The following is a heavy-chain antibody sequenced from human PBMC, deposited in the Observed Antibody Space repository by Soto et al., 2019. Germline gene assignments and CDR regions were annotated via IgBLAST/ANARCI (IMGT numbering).Heavy chain of an antibody. Sequence: GASVKVSCKASGFTFTSSAVQWVRQARGQRLEWIGWIVVGSGNTNYAQKYQERVTITRDMSTSTAYMELSSLRSEDTAVYYCAADLNGDYLAYGGRGSPVTVSS. J-gene: IGHJ4*02. CDR3: AADLNGDYLAY. D-gene: IGHD4-17*01. CDR1: GFTFTSSA. CDR2: IVVGSGNT. V-gene: IGHV1-58*01.